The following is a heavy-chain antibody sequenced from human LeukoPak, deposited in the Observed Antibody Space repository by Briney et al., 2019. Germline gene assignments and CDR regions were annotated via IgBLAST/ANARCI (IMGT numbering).Heavy chain of an antibody. CDR1: GFTFSSFA. J-gene: IGHJ4*02. D-gene: IGHD3-3*01. V-gene: IGHV3-23*01. CDR3: AKGRRFLEWLLLDS. CDR2: ISVSGSTT. Sequence: GASLSLSCAASGFTFSSFAMSWVRKAPGKGLEFVSTISVSGSTTYYADSVKGRFTISRDSSKNTLYLHMKSVRAEDTAVYYCAKGRRFLEWLLLDSWGQGILVTATS.